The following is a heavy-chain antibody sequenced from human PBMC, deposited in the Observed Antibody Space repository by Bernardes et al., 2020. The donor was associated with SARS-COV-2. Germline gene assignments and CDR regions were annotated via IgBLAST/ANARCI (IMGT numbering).Heavy chain of an antibody. J-gene: IGHJ4*02. D-gene: IGHD6-13*01. V-gene: IGHV3-48*04. Sequence: GGSLRLSCAASGFTFSSYNMNWVRQTPGKGLEWVSYISSTSSPIYYADSVKGRFTISRDNAKSSLYLQMNSLRAEDTAVYYCARVYSRSGVFGYWGQGTLVTVSS. CDR2: ISSTSSPI. CDR1: GFTFSSYN. CDR3: ARVYSRSGVFGY.